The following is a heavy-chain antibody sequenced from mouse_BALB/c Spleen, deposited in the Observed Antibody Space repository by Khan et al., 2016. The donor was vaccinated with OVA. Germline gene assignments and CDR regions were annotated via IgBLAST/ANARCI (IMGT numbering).Heavy chain of an antibody. J-gene: IGHJ2*01. CDR2: INPSTGYT. V-gene: IGHV1-7*01. CDR3: ARRGLRWDCDY. CDR1: GYTFINYW. D-gene: IGHD1-1*01. Sequence: VQLQQSGAELAKPGASVKMSCKASGYTFINYWILWVKQRPGQGLEWIGYINPSTGYTEYNQNFKDKATLTADKSSSTAYMQLSSLTSEAAAVYYCARRGLRWDCDYWGQGTTLTVSS.